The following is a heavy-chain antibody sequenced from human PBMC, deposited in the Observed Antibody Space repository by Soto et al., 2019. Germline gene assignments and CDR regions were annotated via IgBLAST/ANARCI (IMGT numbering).Heavy chain of an antibody. CDR1: GFTFSSYG. Sequence: PXGSLRLSCSAAGFTFSSYGMHWVRQAPGRGLEWVAVISYDGSNKYYADSVKGRFTISRDNSKNTLYLQMNSLRAEDTAVYYCAKEGLVAAALFYYYYGMDVSGQGTTVTVSS. J-gene: IGHJ6*02. V-gene: IGHV3-30*18. CDR3: AKEGLVAAALFYYYYGMDV. D-gene: IGHD6-13*01. CDR2: ISYDGSNK.